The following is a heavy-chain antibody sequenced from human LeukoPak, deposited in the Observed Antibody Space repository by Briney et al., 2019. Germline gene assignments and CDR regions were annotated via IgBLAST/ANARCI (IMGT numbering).Heavy chain of an antibody. CDR1: GGSLSSYY. Sequence: SETLSLTCTVSGGSLSSYYWTWIRQPPGKGLEWIGYIYYTGSTSYNPSLKSRVTISVQTSKNQFSLRLSSVTAADTAFYYCARGGEYYGSGRIDPWGQGTLVTVSS. CDR2: IYYTGST. CDR3: ARGGEYYGSGRIDP. V-gene: IGHV4-59*01. D-gene: IGHD3-10*01. J-gene: IGHJ5*02.